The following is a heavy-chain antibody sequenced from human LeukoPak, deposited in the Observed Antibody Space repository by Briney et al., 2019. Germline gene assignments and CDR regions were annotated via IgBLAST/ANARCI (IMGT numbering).Heavy chain of an antibody. D-gene: IGHD5-18*01. CDR2: IIPIFGTA. CDR1: GGTFNSYA. CDR3: ARDQGYSYGQGASDWFDP. J-gene: IGHJ5*02. V-gene: IGHV1-69*05. Sequence: SVKVSCKASGGTFNSYAISWVRQAPGQGLEWMGGIIPIFGTANYAQKFQGRVTITTDESTSTAYMELSSLRSEDTAVYYCARDQGYSYGQGASDWFDPWGQGTLVTVSS.